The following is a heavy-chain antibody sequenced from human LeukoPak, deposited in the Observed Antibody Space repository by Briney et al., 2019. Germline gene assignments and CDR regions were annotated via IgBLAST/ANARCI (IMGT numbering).Heavy chain of an antibody. CDR1: GFTFSDYY. V-gene: IGHV3-11*05. CDR3: AREGYSYGHGVDY. CDR2: SSSSSSYT. Sequence: GGSLRLSCAASGFTFSDYYMSWIRQAPGQGLEWVSYSSSSSSYTNYADSVKGRFTISRDNAKNSLYLQMNSLRAEDTAVYYCAREGYSYGHGVDYWGQGTLVTVSS. J-gene: IGHJ4*02. D-gene: IGHD5-18*01.